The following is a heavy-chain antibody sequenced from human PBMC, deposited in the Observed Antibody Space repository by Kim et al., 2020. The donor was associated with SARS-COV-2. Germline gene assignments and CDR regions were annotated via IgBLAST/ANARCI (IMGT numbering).Heavy chain of an antibody. CDR1: GFTFSSYA. CDR3: VRIDRDWGGAVIRSFDS. Sequence: GGSLRLSCTVSGFTFSSYAMNWVRQAPGKGLEWVSGISGGGSGTYYADSVKGRLTISRDNSRTTLYLQMNSLRVEDRAVYYCVRIDRDWGGAVIRSFDSWGEGNLVTVSS. J-gene: IGHJ4*02. V-gene: IGHV3-23*01. D-gene: IGHD7-27*01. CDR2: ISGGGSGT.